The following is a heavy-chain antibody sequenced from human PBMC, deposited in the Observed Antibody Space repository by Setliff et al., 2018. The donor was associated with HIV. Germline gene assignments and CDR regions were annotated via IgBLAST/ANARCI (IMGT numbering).Heavy chain of an antibody. J-gene: IGHJ4*02. CDR2: FDPQDGET. Sequence: ASVKVSCKVFGFTLSEVSIHWVRQAPGKGLEWMGYFDPQDGETVYAQKFQGRVTMTEDTSIDTAYMELTRLRSENTAVYYCAIDGAGGWLRPMPDYWGQGTLVTVSS. V-gene: IGHV1-24*01. CDR1: GFTLSEVS. D-gene: IGHD5-12*01. CDR3: AIDGAGGWLRPMPDY.